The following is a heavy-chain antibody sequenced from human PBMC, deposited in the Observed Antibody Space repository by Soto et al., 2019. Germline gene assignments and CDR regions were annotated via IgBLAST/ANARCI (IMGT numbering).Heavy chain of an antibody. D-gene: IGHD4-17*01. CDR3: ARGPSVTTVYWYFDL. CDR2: IYYSGT. Sequence: QVQLQESGPGLVKPSQTLSLTCSVSGGSISSGDHYWNWIRQHPGKGLEWIGYIYYSGTHYNPSLTSRVTISEDTSKNQFSLNLSSVTAADTAVYYCARGPSVTTVYWYFDLWGRGTRVTVSS. V-gene: IGHV4-31*03. J-gene: IGHJ2*01. CDR1: GGSISSGDHY.